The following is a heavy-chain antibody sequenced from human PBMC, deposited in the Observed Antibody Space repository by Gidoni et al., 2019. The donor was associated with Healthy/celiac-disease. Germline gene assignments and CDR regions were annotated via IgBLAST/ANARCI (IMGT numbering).Heavy chain of an antibody. V-gene: IGHV1-69*06. CDR2: IIPIFGTA. D-gene: IGHD6-25*01. J-gene: IGHJ6*02. CDR3: AGLAVAWVYYGMDV. CDR1: GGTFSSYA. Sequence: QVQLVQSGAEVKKPGSSVKVSCKASGGTFSSYAISWVRQAPGQGLEWMGGIIPIFGTATYAQKFQGRVTITADKSTSTAYMELSSLRSEDTAVYYCAGLAVAWVYYGMDVWGQGTTVTVSS.